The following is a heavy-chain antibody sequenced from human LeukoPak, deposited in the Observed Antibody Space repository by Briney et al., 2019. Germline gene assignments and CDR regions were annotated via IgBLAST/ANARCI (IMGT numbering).Heavy chain of an antibody. V-gene: IGHV3-23*01. CDR3: AKSTTRAHYYDSSGYPY. CDR1: GFTFSSYA. CDR2: ISGSGGST. D-gene: IGHD3-22*01. J-gene: IGHJ4*02. Sequence: GGSLRLSCAASGFTFSSYAMSWVRQAPGKGLEWVSAISGSGGSTYYADSVKGRFTISRDNSKNTLYLQMNSLRAEDTAVYYCAKSTTRAHYYDSSGYPYWGQGTLVTVSS.